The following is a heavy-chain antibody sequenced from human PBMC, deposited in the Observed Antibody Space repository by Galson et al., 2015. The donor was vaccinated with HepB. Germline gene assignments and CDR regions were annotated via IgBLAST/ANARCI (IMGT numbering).Heavy chain of an antibody. CDR1: GYSFTSYW. CDR3: ARHGGAAGWENAFDI. V-gene: IGHV5-51*01. D-gene: IGHD1-26*01. J-gene: IGHJ3*02. Sequence: QSGAEVKKPGESLTISCKGSGYSFTSYWIGWVRQMPGKGLEWMGIIYPGDSDTRYSPSFQGQVTISADKSISTAYLQWSSLKASDTAMYYCARHGGAAGWENAFDIWGQGTMVTVSS. CDR2: IYPGDSDT.